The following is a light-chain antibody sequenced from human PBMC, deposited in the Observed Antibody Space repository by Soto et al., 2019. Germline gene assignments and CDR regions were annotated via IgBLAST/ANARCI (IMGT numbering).Light chain of an antibody. Sequence: EIVLTQSPATLSLSPGERATLSCRASQSVTSYLAWYQQRPGQAPRLLINDASRRATGIPDRFSGSGSGADFTLTTSSLEPEDFAVYYCQQRSSWPITFGQGTRLEIK. CDR3: QQRSSWPIT. V-gene: IGKV3-11*01. CDR2: DAS. J-gene: IGKJ5*01. CDR1: QSVTSY.